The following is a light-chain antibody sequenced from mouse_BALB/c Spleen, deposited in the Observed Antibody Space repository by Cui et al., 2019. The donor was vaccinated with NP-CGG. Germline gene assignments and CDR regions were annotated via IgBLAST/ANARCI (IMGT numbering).Light chain of an antibody. Sequence: QAVVTQEPALTPSPGATVTLTCRSSTGAVTTNNYANWVQEKPDHLFTGLIGGTNNRAPGVPARFSGSLIGDKAALTITGAQTEDEAIYFCALWYSNHWVFGGGTKLTVL. V-gene: IGLV1*01. CDR2: GTN. CDR3: ALWYSNHWV. J-gene: IGLJ1*01. CDR1: TGAVTTNNY.